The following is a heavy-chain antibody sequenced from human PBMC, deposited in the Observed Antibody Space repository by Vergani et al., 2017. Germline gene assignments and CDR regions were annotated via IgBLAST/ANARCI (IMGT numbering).Heavy chain of an antibody. D-gene: IGHD5-12*01. Sequence: QVQLQQWGAGLLKPSETLSLTCAVYGGSFSGYYWSWIRQPPGKGLEWIGEINHSGSTNYNPSLKSRVTISVDTSKNQFSLKLSSVTAADTAVYYCARQGYSGYALDYYYGMDVWGQGTTVTVSS. CDR3: ARQGYSGYALDYYYGMDV. V-gene: IGHV4-34*01. CDR2: INHSGST. CDR1: GGSFSGYY. J-gene: IGHJ6*02.